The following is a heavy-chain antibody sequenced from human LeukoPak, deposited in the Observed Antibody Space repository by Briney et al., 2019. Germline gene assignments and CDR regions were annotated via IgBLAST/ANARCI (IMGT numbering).Heavy chain of an antibody. J-gene: IGHJ4*02. CDR3: AREGYSSSSFDY. CDR1: GFTFSSYG. CDR2: IWYDGSNK. D-gene: IGHD6-6*01. V-gene: IGHV3-33*01. Sequence: GGSLRLSCAASGFTFSSYGMHWVRQAPGKGLEWVAVIWYDGSNKYYADSVKGRFTISRDNSKNTLYLQMNSQRAEDTAVYYCAREGYSSSSFDYWGQGTLVTVSS.